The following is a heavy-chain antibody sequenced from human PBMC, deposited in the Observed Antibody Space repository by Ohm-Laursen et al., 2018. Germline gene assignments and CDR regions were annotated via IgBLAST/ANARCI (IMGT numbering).Heavy chain of an antibody. J-gene: IGHJ3*02. Sequence: GSLRLSCTASGFTFSSYSMHWVRQAPGKGLVWVSRIKTDGITSYADSVKGRFTISRDNAKNTVYLEMNSLRAEDTAVYYCAKDERTTMVRGVIYEEDAFDIWGQGTMATVSS. CDR3: AKDERTTMVRGVIYEEDAFDI. CDR1: GFTFSSYS. CDR2: IKTDGIT. D-gene: IGHD3-10*01. V-gene: IGHV3-74*01.